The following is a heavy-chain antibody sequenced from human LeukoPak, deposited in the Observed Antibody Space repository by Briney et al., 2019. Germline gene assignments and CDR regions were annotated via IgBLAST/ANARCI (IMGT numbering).Heavy chain of an antibody. Sequence: SVTVSCKASGGTFSSYAISWVRQAPGQGLEWMGGIIPIFGTANYAQKFQGRVTITADESTSTAYMELSSLRSEDTAVYYCARKDGQNYDSSGYYDYWGQGTLVSVSS. D-gene: IGHD3-22*01. CDR3: ARKDGQNYDSSGYYDY. J-gene: IGHJ4*02. CDR2: IIPIFGTA. V-gene: IGHV1-69*13. CDR1: GGTFSSYA.